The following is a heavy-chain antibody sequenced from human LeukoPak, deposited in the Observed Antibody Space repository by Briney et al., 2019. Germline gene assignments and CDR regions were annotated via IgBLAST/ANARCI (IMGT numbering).Heavy chain of an antibody. J-gene: IGHJ4*02. V-gene: IGHV3-21*01. CDR3: ARGGVAARPGYY. CDR1: GFTFSSYS. CDR2: ISSSSSYI. Sequence: GGSLRLSCAASGFTFSSYSMNWVRQAPGKGLEWVSSISSSSSYIYYADSVEGRFTISRDNAKNSLYLQMNSLRAEDTAVYYCARGGVAARPGYYWGQGTLVTVSS. D-gene: IGHD6-6*01.